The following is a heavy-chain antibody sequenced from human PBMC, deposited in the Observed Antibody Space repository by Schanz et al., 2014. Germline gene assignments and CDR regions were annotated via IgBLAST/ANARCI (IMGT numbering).Heavy chain of an antibody. CDR3: VRDKKGFVAVAGRAPFDY. CDR1: GFSFSTYG. D-gene: IGHD6-19*01. CDR2: ISSSSMYI. Sequence: EVQLLESGGGLVKPGGSLRLSCEGSGFSFSTYGMTWVRQAPGKGLEWVSSISSSSMYIYQADSMRGRFTISRDNAKNSLYLQVNNLSAEDTAVYYCVRDKKGFVAVAGRAPFDYWGQGTLVTVSS. J-gene: IGHJ4*02. V-gene: IGHV3-21*01.